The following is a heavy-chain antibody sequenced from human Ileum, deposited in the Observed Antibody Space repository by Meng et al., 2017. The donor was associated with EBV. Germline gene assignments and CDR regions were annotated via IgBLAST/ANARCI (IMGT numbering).Heavy chain of an antibody. D-gene: IGHD5-24*01. CDR1: GFTFSSYA. CDR2: ISYDGSNK. CDR3: ARDRDGYHDY. V-gene: IGHV3-30-3*01. Sequence: QVQWVVLGGGVVQPGRSLSFSCAASGFTFSSYAMYWVRQAPGKGLEWVAVISYDGSNKYYADSVKGRFTISRDNSKNTLYLQMNSLRAEDTAVYYCARDRDGYHDYWGQGTLVTVSS. J-gene: IGHJ4*02.